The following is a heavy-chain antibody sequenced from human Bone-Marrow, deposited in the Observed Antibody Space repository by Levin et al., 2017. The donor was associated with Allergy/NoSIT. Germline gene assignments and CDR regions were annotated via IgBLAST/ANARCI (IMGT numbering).Heavy chain of an antibody. D-gene: IGHD3-22*01. V-gene: IGHV3-7*01. CDR2: IKQDGSEK. CDR1: GFTFNIYW. J-gene: IGHJ4*02. Sequence: GGSPRLSCVASGFTFNIYWMSWVRQSPGKGLEWVANIKQDGSEKHLVDSVKGRFTISRDNAKNSLYLQLNSLRAEDTAVYYCARLDYYDSSQFDSWGQGTLVTVSS. CDR3: ARLDYYDSSQFDS.